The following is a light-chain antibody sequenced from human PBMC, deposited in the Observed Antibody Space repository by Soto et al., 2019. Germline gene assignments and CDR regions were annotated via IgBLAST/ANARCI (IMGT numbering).Light chain of an antibody. CDR1: QSVGSY. J-gene: IGKJ4*01. V-gene: IGKV3-11*01. CDR3: QQRSTWPLT. CDR2: DAS. Sequence: EIILTQSPASLSLSPGERATLSCRASQSVGSYLAWYQQRPGQAPRLLIYDASNRANGVPARFSGSGSGTDFTLTIGSLDPEDFAVYYCQQRSTWPLTFGEGTKVEIK.